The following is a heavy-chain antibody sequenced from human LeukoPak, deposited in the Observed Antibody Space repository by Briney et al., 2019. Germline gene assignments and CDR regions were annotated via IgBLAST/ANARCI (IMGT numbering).Heavy chain of an antibody. J-gene: IGHJ1*01. D-gene: IGHD6-6*01. Sequence: PSETLSLTCTVSGGSHRRGHYYWSWIRQPPGKGVEWIGYFYYCESPHYNPAPRTRLTIPVDPPKNHFALKLSSVTAADASVYYCTGGEVAARYWGQGTLVTVSA. CDR3: TGGEVAARY. CDR2: FYYCESP. V-gene: IGHV4-30-4*04. CDR1: GGSHRRGHYY.